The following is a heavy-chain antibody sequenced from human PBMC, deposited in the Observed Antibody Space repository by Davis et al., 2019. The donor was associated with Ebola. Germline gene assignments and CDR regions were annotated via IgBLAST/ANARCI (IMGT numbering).Heavy chain of an antibody. CDR3: ARQVGYCTGGSCYEEY. J-gene: IGHJ4*02. CDR2: ISSSSNYI. V-gene: IGHV3-11*03. Sequence: PSETLSLTCTVFSGSFSGYYWSWVRQAPGKGLEWVSFISSSSNYIYYADSVKGRFTASRDNSRNSLYLQMNSLRADDTAVYYCARQVGYCTGGSCYEEYWGQGTLVTVSS. D-gene: IGHD2-15*01. CDR1: SGSFSGYY.